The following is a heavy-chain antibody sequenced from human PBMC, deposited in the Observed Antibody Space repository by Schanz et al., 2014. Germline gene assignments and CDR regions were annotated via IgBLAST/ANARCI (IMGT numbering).Heavy chain of an antibody. CDR1: GFSLDIFA. CDR3: AKGRFGELSAFDI. Sequence: VQLLESGGGLVQPGGSLRLSCATSGFSLDIFAVSWVRQAPGKGLEWVGVISYDGSKKSYADSVKGRFTISRDSAENSLYLQMNSLRAEDTAVYYCAKGRFGELSAFDIWGQGTMVTVSS. CDR2: ISYDGSKK. J-gene: IGHJ3*02. V-gene: IGHV3-33*03. D-gene: IGHD3-10*01.